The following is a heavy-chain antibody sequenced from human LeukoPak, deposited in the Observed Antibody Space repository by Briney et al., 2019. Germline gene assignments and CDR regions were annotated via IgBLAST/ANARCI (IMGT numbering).Heavy chain of an antibody. CDR2: IWYHGSNQ. V-gene: IGHV3-33*01. Sequence: GGSLRLSCAASGFTFNNYGMHWVRQAPGKGLEWVAVIWYHGSNQYYADSVKGRFTISRVTSKNTLYLQMNSLRAEDTAVYYCARAEGENWFDPWGQGTQVTVSS. CDR3: ARAEGENWFDP. J-gene: IGHJ5*02. CDR1: GFTFNNYG. D-gene: IGHD3-10*01.